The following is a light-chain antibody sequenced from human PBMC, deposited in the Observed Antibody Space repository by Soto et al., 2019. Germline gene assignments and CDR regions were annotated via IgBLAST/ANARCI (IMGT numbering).Light chain of an antibody. CDR3: AAWDNRLNAYV. V-gene: IGLV1-44*01. CDR1: SSNIGSNT. CDR2: SNN. J-gene: IGLJ1*01. Sequence: QSVLTQPPSTSGTPGQRVTISCSGSSSNIGSNTVNWYQHLPGTAPKLLIYSNNQRPSGVPDRFSGSKSGTSASLAVSGLQSEDEADYYCAAWDNRLNAYVFGIGTKSPS.